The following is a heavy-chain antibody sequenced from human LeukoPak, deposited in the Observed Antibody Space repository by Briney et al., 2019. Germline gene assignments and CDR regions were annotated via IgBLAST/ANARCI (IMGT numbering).Heavy chain of an antibody. CDR1: GVSIRNGGFY. CDR2: IYHTGTT. CDR3: ARADVWGWFDL. J-gene: IGHJ5*02. Sequence: SQTLSLTCSVSGVSIRNGGFYWSWIRQSPGKGLEWIGYIYHTGTTYYNPSLKSRVTISVDTSKNQFSLKLSSVTAADTAVYYCARADVWGWFDLWGQGTLVTVSS. V-gene: IGHV4-30-2*06. D-gene: IGHD7-27*01.